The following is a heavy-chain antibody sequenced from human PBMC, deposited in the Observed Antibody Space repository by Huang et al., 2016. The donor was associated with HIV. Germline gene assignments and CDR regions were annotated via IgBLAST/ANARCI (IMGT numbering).Heavy chain of an antibody. V-gene: IGHV1-69*10. J-gene: IGHJ3*02. D-gene: IGHD6-13*01. CDR1: GGSFNSLA. CDR3: AREGQTWYGKPIAAFEI. CDR2: MVPLFAVT. Sequence: VQLVQSGAEVKRPGTSVQISCKASGGSFNSLAFNWVRQAPGQGLQYMGGMVPLFAVTNYAEKFRGRLTMSADRSTSTVFMELRGLTSEDTAVFFCAREGQTWYGKPIAAFEIWGQGTTVIVSP.